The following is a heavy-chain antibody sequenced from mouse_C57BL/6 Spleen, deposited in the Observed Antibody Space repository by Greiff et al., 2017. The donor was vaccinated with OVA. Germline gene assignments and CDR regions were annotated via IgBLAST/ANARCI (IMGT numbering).Heavy chain of an antibody. J-gene: IGHJ2*01. V-gene: IGHV1-82*01. Sequence: QVQLQQSGPELVKPGASVKISCKASGYAFSSSWMNWVKQRPGTGLEWIGRIYPGDGDTNYNGKFKGKATLTADKSSSTAYMQLSSLTSEDSAVYFCARSYYDYDYFDYWGQGTTLTVSA. D-gene: IGHD2-4*01. CDR1: GYAFSSSW. CDR3: ARSYYDYDYFDY. CDR2: IYPGDGDT.